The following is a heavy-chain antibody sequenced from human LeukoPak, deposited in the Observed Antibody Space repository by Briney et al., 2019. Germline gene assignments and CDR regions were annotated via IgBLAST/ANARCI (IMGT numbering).Heavy chain of an antibody. CDR1: GLTFSAYS. Sequence: GGSLRLSCAASGLTFSAYSMSWVRQAPGKGLEWVSAIGVSGVDTYYADSVKGRFTVSRDNSKSMLYLQLNSLRAEDTAVYYCAKDQRYWAVWGQGTTVTVSS. CDR3: AKDQRYWAV. D-gene: IGHD3-9*01. J-gene: IGHJ6*02. V-gene: IGHV3-23*01. CDR2: IGVSGVDT.